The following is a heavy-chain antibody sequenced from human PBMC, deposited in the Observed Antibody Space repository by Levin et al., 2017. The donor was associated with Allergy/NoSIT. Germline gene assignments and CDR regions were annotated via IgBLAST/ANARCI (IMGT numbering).Heavy chain of an antibody. J-gene: IGHJ5*02. CDR1: GYTFTGYY. D-gene: IGHD2-15*01. V-gene: IGHV1-2*02. CDR3: ARDPYVGMVVAATLWFDP. Sequence: GESLKISCKASGYTFTGYYMHWVRQAPGQGLERMGWINPNSGGTNYAQKFQGRVTMTRDTSISTAYMELSRLRSDDTAVYYCARDPYVGMVVAATLWFDPWGQGTLVTVSS. CDR2: INPNSGGT.